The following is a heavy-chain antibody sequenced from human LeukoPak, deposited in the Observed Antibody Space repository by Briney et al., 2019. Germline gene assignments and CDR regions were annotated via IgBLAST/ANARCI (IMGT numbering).Heavy chain of an antibody. CDR2: ISYDGSNK. Sequence: GGSLRLSCAASGFTFSSYAMHWVRQTPGKGLEWVAVISYDGSNKYYADSVKGRFTISRDNSKNTLYLQMNSLRAEDTAVYYCARSGYDSSGYGYYFDYWAREPWSPSPQ. CDR3: ARSGYDSSGYGYYFDY. CDR1: GFTFSSYA. J-gene: IGHJ4*02. V-gene: IGHV3-30-3*01. D-gene: IGHD3-22*01.